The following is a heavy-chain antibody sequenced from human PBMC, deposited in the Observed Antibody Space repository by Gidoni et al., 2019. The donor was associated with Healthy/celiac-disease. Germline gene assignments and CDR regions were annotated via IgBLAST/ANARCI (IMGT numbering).Heavy chain of an antibody. J-gene: IGHJ4*02. V-gene: IGHV4-61*02. D-gene: IGHD2-21*02. CDR2: INTSGST. CDR3: ARDTPYCGGDCSTWFDY. CDR1: GGSISSGRYY. Sequence: QVQLQESGPGLVKPSQTLSLTCTVSGGSISSGRYYWSWIRQPAGKGLEWVGRINTSGSTNYNPSLKSRVTISVDTSKNQFSLKLSSVTAADTAVYYCARDTPYCGGDCSTWFDYWGQGTLVTVSS.